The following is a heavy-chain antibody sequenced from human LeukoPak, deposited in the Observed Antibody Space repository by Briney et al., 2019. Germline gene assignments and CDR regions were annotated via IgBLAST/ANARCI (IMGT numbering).Heavy chain of an antibody. CDR2: IKQDGSEK. CDR1: GFTFNNYW. Sequence: GGALRLSCTASGFTFNNYWMSWVRQALGKGLEGVANIKQDGSEKYYVDSVRGRFTISRDNAKNSLFLQMNTLRAEDTAVYYCARVRYYEDVWGQGTTVTVSS. D-gene: IGHD3-3*01. J-gene: IGHJ6*02. V-gene: IGHV3-7*01. CDR3: ARVRYYEDV.